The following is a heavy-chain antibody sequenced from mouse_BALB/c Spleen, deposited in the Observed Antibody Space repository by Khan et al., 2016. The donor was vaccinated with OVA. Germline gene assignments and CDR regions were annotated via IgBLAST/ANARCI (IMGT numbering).Heavy chain of an antibody. CDR3: ARGNYYGYDFDY. D-gene: IGHD1-2*01. J-gene: IGHJ2*01. Sequence: VQLKQSGPGLVKPSQSLSLTCTVTGYSITSGYAWNWIRQFPGNKLEWMGYISYSGVTSYTPSHKSRISITRDTYKNQFFLQLNSVTTEDTATYYWARGNYYGYDFDYWGQGTTLTVSS. CDR1: GYSITSGYA. V-gene: IGHV3-2*02. CDR2: ISYSGVT.